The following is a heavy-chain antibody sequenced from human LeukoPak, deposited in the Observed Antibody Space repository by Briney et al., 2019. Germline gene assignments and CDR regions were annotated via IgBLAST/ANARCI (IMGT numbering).Heavy chain of an antibody. J-gene: IGHJ4*02. D-gene: IGHD6-13*01. CDR1: GYTFTSYG. V-gene: IGHV1-18*01. Sequence: GASVRVSCKASGYTFTSYGISWVRQAPGQGLEWMGWISAYNGNTNYAQKLQGRVTMTTDTSTSTAYMELRSLRSDDTAVYYCARGSYIAAAGTNYFDYWGQGTLVTVSS. CDR3: ARGSYIAAAGTNYFDY. CDR2: ISAYNGNT.